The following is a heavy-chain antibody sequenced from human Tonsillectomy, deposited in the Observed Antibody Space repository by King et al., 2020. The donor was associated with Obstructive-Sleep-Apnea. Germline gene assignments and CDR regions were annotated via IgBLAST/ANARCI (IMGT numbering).Heavy chain of an antibody. V-gene: IGHV3-30*04. CDR2: ISNDGRKK. Sequence: VQLVESGGGVVQPGRSLRLSCGASGFSVSSYAMHWVRQAPGKGLEWVAVISNDGRKKYNADSVKGRFTISRDNSKNTLYLQMNSLRVEDTAVYYCARGEGLGAVAEMIHGGQGTLVTVSS. J-gene: IGHJ4*02. D-gene: IGHD6-19*01. CDR3: ARGEGLGAVAEMIH. CDR1: GFSVSSYA.